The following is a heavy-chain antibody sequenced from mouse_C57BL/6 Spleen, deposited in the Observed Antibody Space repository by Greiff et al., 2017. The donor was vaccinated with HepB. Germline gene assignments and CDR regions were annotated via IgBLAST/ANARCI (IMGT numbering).Heavy chain of an antibody. CDR1: GYTFTSYW. D-gene: IGHD2-2*01. CDR3: AREAIYYGYAFAY. J-gene: IGHJ3*01. CDR2: IHPNSGST. V-gene: IGHV1-64*01. Sequence: QVQLQQPGAELVKPGASVKLSCKASGYTFTSYWMHWVKQRPGQGLEWIGMIHPNSGSTNYNEKFKSKATMTVDKSSSTAYMQRSSLTSEDSAVYYCAREAIYYGYAFAYWGQGTLVTVSA.